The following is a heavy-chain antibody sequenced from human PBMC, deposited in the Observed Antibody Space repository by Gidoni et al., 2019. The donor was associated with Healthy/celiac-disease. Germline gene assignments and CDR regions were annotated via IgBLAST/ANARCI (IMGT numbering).Heavy chain of an antibody. V-gene: IGHV3-9*01. D-gene: IGHD3-10*01. CDR3: AKAKMVRGVITAFDI. CDR2: ISWNSGSI. CDR1: GFTFDDYA. Sequence: EVQLVESGGGLVQPGRSLRLSCAASGFTFDDYAMHWVRQAPGKGLEWVSGISWNSGSIGYADSVKGRFTISRDNAKNSLYLQMNSLRAEDTALYYCAKAKMVRGVITAFDIWGQGTMVTVSS. J-gene: IGHJ3*02.